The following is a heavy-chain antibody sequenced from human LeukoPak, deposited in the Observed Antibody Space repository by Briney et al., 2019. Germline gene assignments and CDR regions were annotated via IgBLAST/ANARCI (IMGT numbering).Heavy chain of an antibody. Sequence: SETLSLTCTVSGGSLSSYCWSWVRQPPGKGLEWIGYIYYSGSTNYNPSLKSRVTISVDTSKNQFSLKLSSVTAADTAVYYCARGRITMVRDKPDLDYWGQGTLVTVSS. J-gene: IGHJ4*02. CDR3: ARGRITMVRDKPDLDY. D-gene: IGHD3-10*01. CDR1: GGSLSSYC. V-gene: IGHV4-59*01. CDR2: IYYSGST.